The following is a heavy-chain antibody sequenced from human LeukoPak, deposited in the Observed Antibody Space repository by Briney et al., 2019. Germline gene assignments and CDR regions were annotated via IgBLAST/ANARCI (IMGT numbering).Heavy chain of an antibody. Sequence: GGSLRLSCAASGFTFSSYTMHWVRQAPGKGLEWVAVIFYDAINKYYSDSVKGRFTISRDNSKNTLYLQMNSLRAEDTAVYYCAKGEESSGWYGPEYWLVAEYFQHWGQGTLVTVSS. CDR2: IFYDAINK. CDR3: AKGEESSGWYGPEYWLVAEYFQH. CDR1: GFTFSSYT. J-gene: IGHJ1*01. D-gene: IGHD6-19*01. V-gene: IGHV3-30-3*01.